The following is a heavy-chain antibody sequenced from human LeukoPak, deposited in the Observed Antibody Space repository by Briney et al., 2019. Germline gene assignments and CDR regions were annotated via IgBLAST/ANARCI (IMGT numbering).Heavy chain of an antibody. D-gene: IGHD3-10*01. Sequence: QSGGSLRLSCAASGFTFSIFAMSWVRQPPGKGLEWVSTITGSSGNRDYADSVKGRFTTSRDNSKNTLYLQINSLRAEDTAVYYCAKNRPGIGIYFDSWGQGALVTVSS. CDR1: GFTFSIFA. V-gene: IGHV3-23*01. CDR2: ITGSSGNR. CDR3: AKNRPGIGIYFDS. J-gene: IGHJ4*02.